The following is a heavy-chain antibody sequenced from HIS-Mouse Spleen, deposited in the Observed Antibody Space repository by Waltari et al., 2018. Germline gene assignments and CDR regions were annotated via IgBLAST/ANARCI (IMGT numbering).Heavy chain of an antibody. J-gene: IGHJ2*01. D-gene: IGHD6-13*01. CDR3: AREIPYSSSWYDWYFDL. CDR1: GSSISTSSYY. V-gene: IGHV4-39*07. CDR2: IYYSGST. Sequence: QLQLQESGPGLVKPSEPLSLPCTVSGSSISTSSYYWAWIRPPPGKGLEWIGSIYYSGSTYYNPSLKSRVTISVDTSKNQFSLKLSSVTAADTAVYYCAREIPYSSSWYDWYFDLWGRGTLVTVSS.